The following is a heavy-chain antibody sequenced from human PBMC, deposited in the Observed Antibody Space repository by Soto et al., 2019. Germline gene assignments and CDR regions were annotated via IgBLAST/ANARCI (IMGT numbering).Heavy chain of an antibody. CDR1: GGSISRDY. CDR3: ATRAADYNFWSGYYSYYYFMDV. CDR2: IYYSEST. V-gene: IGHV4-59*08. J-gene: IGHJ6*03. Sequence: SETLSLTCTVSGGSISRDYWSWIRQPPGKGLEWIGYIYYSESTNYNPSLKSRVTISVDTSKNQFSLKLSSVTAADTAVYYCATRAADYNFWSGYYSYYYFMDVWGKGTTVSVSS. D-gene: IGHD3-3*01.